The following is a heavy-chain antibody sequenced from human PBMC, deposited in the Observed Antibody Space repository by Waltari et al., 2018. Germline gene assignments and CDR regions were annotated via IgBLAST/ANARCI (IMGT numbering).Heavy chain of an antibody. V-gene: IGHV1-2*02. CDR3: ARDVVTMVRGVTKFDY. CDR1: GYTFTGYY. Sequence: QVQLVQSGAAVKKPGASVKVSCMASGYTFTGYYMHWVRQAPGQGLEWMGWINPNSGGTNYAQKFQGRVTMTRDTSISTAYMELSRLRSDDTAVYYCARDVVTMVRGVTKFDYWGQGTLVTVSS. CDR2: INPNSGGT. D-gene: IGHD3-10*01. J-gene: IGHJ4*02.